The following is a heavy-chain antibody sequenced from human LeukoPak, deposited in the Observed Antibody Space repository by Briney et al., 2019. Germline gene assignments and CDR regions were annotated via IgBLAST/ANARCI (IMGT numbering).Heavy chain of an antibody. D-gene: IGHD3-22*01. Sequence: ASVKVSFKASGYSXTSXYXXXVXXXXGQXXXXXGXXNLNXGGTSSAQKLQXRVALTRDTSTSTVYMEMSSLKSDDTAVYYCARGPXLGYDTNDSGFDIWGQGTLVTVSS. CDR1: GYSXTSXY. V-gene: IGHV1-46*04. CDR3: ARGPXLGYDTNDSGFDI. CDR2: XNLNXGGT. J-gene: IGHJ3*02.